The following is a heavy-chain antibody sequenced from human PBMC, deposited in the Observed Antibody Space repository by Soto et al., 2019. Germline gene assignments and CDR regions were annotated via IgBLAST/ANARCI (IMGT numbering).Heavy chain of an antibody. CDR3: ARDRYYGGADY. Sequence: SETLSLTCTVSGGSISPRYWSWIRQPPGKGLEWIGYIYYSGTTTYNPSLKSRVTISVDTSRTQFSLKLRSVTAADTAVYYCARDRYYGGADYWGQGTLVTASS. CDR2: IYYSGTT. J-gene: IGHJ4*02. V-gene: IGHV4-59*11. CDR1: GGSISPRY. D-gene: IGHD3-10*01.